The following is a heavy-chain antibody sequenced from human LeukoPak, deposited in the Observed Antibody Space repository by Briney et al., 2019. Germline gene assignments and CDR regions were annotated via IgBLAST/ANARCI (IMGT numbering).Heavy chain of an antibody. CDR1: GGSISSSSYY. Sequence: PSETLSLTCTVSGGSISSSSYYWGWIRQPPGKGLEWIGSIYYSGSTYYNPSLKSRVTISVDTSKNQFSLKLSSVTAADTAVYYCARGLLHYDILTGYYGQREQAFDIWGQGTMVTVSS. V-gene: IGHV4-39*01. J-gene: IGHJ3*02. CDR3: ARGLLHYDILTGYYGQREQAFDI. CDR2: IYYSGST. D-gene: IGHD3-9*01.